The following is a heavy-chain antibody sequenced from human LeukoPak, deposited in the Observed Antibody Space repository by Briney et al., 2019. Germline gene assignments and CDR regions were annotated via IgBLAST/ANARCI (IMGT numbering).Heavy chain of an antibody. V-gene: IGHV3-23*05. CDR3: VRGRRYFDP. Sequence: TGGSLRLSCAASGFTFSSYAMSWVRQAPGKGLEWVSIIHSTGHTFYADSVKGRFTVSRDISSNTLYLQVNSLRAEDTALYYCVRGRRYFDPWGQGTLVTVAS. D-gene: IGHD2-15*01. CDR1: GFTFSSYA. CDR2: IHSTGHT. J-gene: IGHJ5*02.